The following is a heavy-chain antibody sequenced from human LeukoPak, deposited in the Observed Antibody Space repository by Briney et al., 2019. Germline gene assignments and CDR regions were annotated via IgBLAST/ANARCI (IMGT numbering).Heavy chain of an antibody. V-gene: IGHV4-59*01. CDR1: GGSISSYY. J-gene: IGHJ4*02. Sequence: SETLSLTSTVSGGSISSYYWSWIRQPPGKGLEWIGYIYYSGSTNYNPSLTSRVTISVDTSKNQFSLKLSSVTAADTAVYYCARNGRVRAFDYWGQGTLVTVSS. D-gene: IGHD2-8*01. CDR3: ARNGRVRAFDY. CDR2: IYYSGST.